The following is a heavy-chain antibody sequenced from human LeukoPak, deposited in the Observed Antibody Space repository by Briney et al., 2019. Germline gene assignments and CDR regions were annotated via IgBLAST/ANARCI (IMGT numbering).Heavy chain of an antibody. D-gene: IGHD3-3*01. CDR3: VKGSIFGVPNNWFDP. J-gene: IGHJ5*02. Sequence: GGSLRLSCAASGFTFSNYAMSWVRQAPGEGLEWGSGISGRGGGTNYADSVKGRFTVSRDNSMNTLYLQMNSLRAEDTAVYYCVKGSIFGVPNNWFDPWGQGTLVTVSS. V-gene: IGHV3-23*01. CDR1: GFTFSNYA. CDR2: ISGRGGGT.